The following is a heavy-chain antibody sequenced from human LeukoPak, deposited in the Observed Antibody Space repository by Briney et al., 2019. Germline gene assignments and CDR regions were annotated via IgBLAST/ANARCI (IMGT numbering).Heavy chain of an antibody. D-gene: IGHD2-2*01. CDR2: ISGRDGRT. CDR3: ASEGYCSSTSCYLGENYFDY. V-gene: IGHV3-23*01. CDR1: GLTFYTYA. J-gene: IGHJ4*02. Sequence: GGSLRLSCSVSGLTFYTYAMSWVRQAPGKGLEWVSAISGRDGRTYYTDSVKGRFTISRDNSKNTLYLQMNSLRAEDTAVYYCASEGYCSSTSCYLGENYFDYWGQGTLVTVSS.